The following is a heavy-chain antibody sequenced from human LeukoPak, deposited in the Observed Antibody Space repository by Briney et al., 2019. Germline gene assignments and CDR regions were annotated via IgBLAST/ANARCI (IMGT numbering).Heavy chain of an antibody. V-gene: IGHV3-30*18. D-gene: IGHD3-22*01. CDR3: AKAYDSSASGVSWFDP. CDR2: ISYDGSNK. Sequence: GRSLRLSCAASGFTFSSYGMHWVRQAPGKGLEWVAVISYDGSNKYFADSVKGRFTISRDNSKNTLYLQMNSLRAEDTAVYYCAKAYDSSASGVSWFDPWGQGTLVTVSS. J-gene: IGHJ5*02. CDR1: GFTFSSYG.